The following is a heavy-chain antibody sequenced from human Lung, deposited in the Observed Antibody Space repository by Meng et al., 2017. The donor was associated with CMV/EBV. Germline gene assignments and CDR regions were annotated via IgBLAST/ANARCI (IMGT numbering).Heavy chain of an antibody. V-gene: IGHV3-21*01. CDR1: GFTFSSYS. CDR3: ARSDLKLRFLEWLFLPFDY. J-gene: IGHJ4*02. D-gene: IGHD3-3*01. Sequence: GGSLRLSCAASGFTFSSYSMNWVRQAPGKGLEWVSSISSSSSYIYYADSVKGRFTISRDNAKNSLYLQMNSLRAKDTAVYYCARSDLKLRFLEWLFLPFDYWGQGTLVTVSS. CDR2: ISSSSSYI.